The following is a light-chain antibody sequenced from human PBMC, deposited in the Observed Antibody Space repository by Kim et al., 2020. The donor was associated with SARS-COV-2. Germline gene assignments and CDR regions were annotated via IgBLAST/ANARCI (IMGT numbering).Light chain of an antibody. CDR3: VAWDNSLSRFV. Sequence: GQRVTIACSGSNSNIGTNTVDWYQQLPGTAPKLLIYTSSLRPSGVPDRFSGSTSATSASLAISGLQSEDEADYYCVAWDNSLSRFVFGSGTKVTVL. J-gene: IGLJ1*01. CDR1: NSNIGTNT. CDR2: TSS. V-gene: IGLV1-44*01.